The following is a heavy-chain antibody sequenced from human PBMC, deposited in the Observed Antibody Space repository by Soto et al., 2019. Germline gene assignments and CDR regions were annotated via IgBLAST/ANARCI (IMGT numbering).Heavy chain of an antibody. CDR3: ARHWGFWADC. D-gene: IGHD3-16*01. Sequence: QVQLQESGPGLVKPSETLSLTCTVSGGSISSYYWSWIRQPPGKGLEWIGYIYYSGSTNYNPSLKSRVTISVDTSKNQFSLKLSSVTAADTAVYYCARHWGFWADCWGQGTLVTVSS. CDR2: IYYSGST. CDR1: GGSISSYY. V-gene: IGHV4-59*08. J-gene: IGHJ4*02.